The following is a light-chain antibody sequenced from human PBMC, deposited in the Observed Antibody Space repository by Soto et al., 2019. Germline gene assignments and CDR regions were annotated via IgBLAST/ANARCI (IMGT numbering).Light chain of an antibody. V-gene: IGLV2-14*01. CDR1: SSDIGS. J-gene: IGLJ2*01. Sequence: QSVLTQPASVSGSPGQSITISCTGTSSDIGSVSWYQQDPGKAPKLIIYDVSNRPSGVSDRFSGSKSGNTASLTISGLQAEDEADYYCTSYRSSSSVIFGGGTKLTVL. CDR3: TSYRSSSSVI. CDR2: DVS.